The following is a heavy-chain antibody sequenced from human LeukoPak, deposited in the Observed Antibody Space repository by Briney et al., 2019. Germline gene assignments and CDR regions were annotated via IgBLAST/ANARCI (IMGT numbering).Heavy chain of an antibody. D-gene: IGHD3-22*01. CDR1: GFTFSSYS. CDR3: ARGGYYDPSKLDC. V-gene: IGHV3-21*01. CDR2: ISSSSSYI. J-gene: IGHJ4*02. Sequence: AGGSLRLSCAASGFTFSSYSMNWVRQAPGKGLEWVSSISSSSSYIYYADSVKGRFTISRDNAKNSLYLQMNSLRAEDTAVYYCARGGYYDPSKLDCWGQGTLVTVSS.